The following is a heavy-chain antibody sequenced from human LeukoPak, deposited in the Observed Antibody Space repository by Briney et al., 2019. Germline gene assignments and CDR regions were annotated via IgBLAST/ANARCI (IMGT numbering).Heavy chain of an antibody. CDR2: ISSSSSYI. J-gene: IGHJ4*02. Sequence: GGSLRLSCAASGFTFSSYSMNWVRQAPGKGLEWVSSISSSSSYIYYADSVKGRFTLSRDNSKNALSLQMNSLRPEDTAVYYCANGGHFDILSGFYPTLDHWGQGTLVTVSS. CDR3: ANGGHFDILSGFYPTLDH. V-gene: IGHV3-21*01. CDR1: GFTFSSYS. D-gene: IGHD3-9*01.